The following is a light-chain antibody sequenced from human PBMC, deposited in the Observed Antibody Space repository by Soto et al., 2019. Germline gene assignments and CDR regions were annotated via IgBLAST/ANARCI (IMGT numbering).Light chain of an antibody. V-gene: IGLV2-14*01. Sequence: LTQPASVSGSPGQSITISCTGTSSDVGTYNYVSWYQQHPGKAPKLMIYEVSNRPSGVSNRFSGSKSGNTASLTISGLQAEDEADYYCSSYTSSSTYVFGTGTKVTVL. J-gene: IGLJ1*01. CDR2: EVS. CDR1: SSDVGTYNY. CDR3: SSYTSSSTYV.